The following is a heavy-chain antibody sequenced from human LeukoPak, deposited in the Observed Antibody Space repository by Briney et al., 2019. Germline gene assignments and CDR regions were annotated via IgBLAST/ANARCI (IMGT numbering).Heavy chain of an antibody. V-gene: IGHV1-69*06. D-gene: IGHD3-10*01. CDR3: ARDRAVYGSGSYSH. Sequence: SVKVSCKASGGTFSSYAISWVRQAPGQGLEWMGGIIPIFGTANYAQKFQGRVTITADKSTSTAYMELSSLRSEDTAVYYCARDRAVYGSGSYSHWGQGTLVTVSS. CDR1: GGTFSSYA. CDR2: IIPIFGTA. J-gene: IGHJ4*02.